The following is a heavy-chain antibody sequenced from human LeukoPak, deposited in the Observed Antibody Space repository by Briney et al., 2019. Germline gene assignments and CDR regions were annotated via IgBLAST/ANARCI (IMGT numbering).Heavy chain of an antibody. Sequence: SETLSLTCAVSGYSVSSGYQWGWIRQPPGKGLEWIGYIYYSGSTNYNPSLKSRVTISVDTSKNQFSLKLSSVTAADTAVYYCARHGGQNYDILTGYYPYYFDYWGQGTLVTVSS. V-gene: IGHV4-61*01. CDR2: IYYSGST. J-gene: IGHJ4*02. CDR1: GYSVSSGYQ. CDR3: ARHGGQNYDILTGYYPYYFDY. D-gene: IGHD3-9*01.